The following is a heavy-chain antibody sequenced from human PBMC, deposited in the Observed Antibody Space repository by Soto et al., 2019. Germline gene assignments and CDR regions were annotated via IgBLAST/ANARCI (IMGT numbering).Heavy chain of an antibody. CDR3: ARSPSAVVTPYYFDY. D-gene: IGHD2-21*02. CDR2: ISSDGSNK. V-gene: IGHV3-30*04. J-gene: IGHJ4*02. CDR1: GFTFSSYA. Sequence: QVQLVESGGGVVQPGRSLRLSCAASGFTFSSYAIYWVRQAPGKGLEWVAIISSDGSNKYYADSVKGRFTISRDNSMNTLYLQMNSLRAEDTAVYYCARSPSAVVTPYYFDYWGQGTLVSVSS.